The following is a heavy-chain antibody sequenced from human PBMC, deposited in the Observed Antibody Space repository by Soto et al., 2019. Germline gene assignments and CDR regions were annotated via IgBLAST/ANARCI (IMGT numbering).Heavy chain of an antibody. J-gene: IGHJ4*02. V-gene: IGHV1-46*01. CDR3: ARGGHVVVVTAALDY. CDR2: VNPSGGHT. D-gene: IGHD2-21*02. CDR1: GDTFTDYY. Sequence: QVQLVQSGAEVKKPGASVKVSCKASGDTFTDYYIHWVRQAPGQGLEWMGTVNPSGGHTTYGQHFLGKMTMTRDTSTSTLYMERTSLTSEDTAVYYCARGGHVVVVTAALDYWGQGTLVTVSS.